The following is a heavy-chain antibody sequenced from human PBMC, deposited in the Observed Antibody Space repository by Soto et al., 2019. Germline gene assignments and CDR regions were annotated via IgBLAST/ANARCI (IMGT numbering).Heavy chain of an antibody. Sequence: QVQLQQWGAGLLKPSETLSLTCAVYGGSFSGYYWSWIRQPPGKGLEWIGEINHSGSTNYNPSLKSRVTISVDTSKSQFPLKLSSVTAADTAVYYCARNGSYYDFWSGYYFGGGMDVWGQGTTVTVSS. J-gene: IGHJ6*02. CDR3: ARNGSYYDFWSGYYFGGGMDV. D-gene: IGHD3-3*01. V-gene: IGHV4-34*01. CDR2: INHSGST. CDR1: GGSFSGYY.